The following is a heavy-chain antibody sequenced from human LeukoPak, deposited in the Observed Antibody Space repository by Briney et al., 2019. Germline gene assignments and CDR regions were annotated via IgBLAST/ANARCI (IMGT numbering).Heavy chain of an antibody. CDR1: GYTFNTYG. Sequence: GASVKVSCKTSGYTFNTYGIAWVRQAPGQGLEWMGWISAYNGNTNYAQNLQDRVTMTTDTSTTTAYMELRSLRSDDTAVYYCANWGNGYWGQGTLVTVSS. V-gene: IGHV1-18*01. J-gene: IGHJ4*02. D-gene: IGHD3-16*01. CDR2: ISAYNGNT. CDR3: ANWGNGY.